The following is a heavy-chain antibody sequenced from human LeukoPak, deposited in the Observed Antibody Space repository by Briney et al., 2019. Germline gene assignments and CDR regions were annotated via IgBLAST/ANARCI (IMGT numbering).Heavy chain of an antibody. CDR2: ISYMGGS. Sequence: PSETLSLTCTVSGGSISSSDTYWGWIRQPPGKGLEWIGSISYMGGSYHNPSLRSRVTMSVDTSKNQFSLNLSSVTAADTAVYYCARLSHCSSASCYTSYFDSWGQGTLVTVSS. CDR1: GGSISSSDTY. J-gene: IGHJ4*02. D-gene: IGHD2-2*02. CDR3: ARLSHCSSASCYTSYFDS. V-gene: IGHV4-39*07.